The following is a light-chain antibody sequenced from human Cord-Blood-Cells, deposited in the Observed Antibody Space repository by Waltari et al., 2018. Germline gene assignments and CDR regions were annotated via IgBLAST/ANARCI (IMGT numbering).Light chain of an antibody. J-gene: IGKJ5*01. Sequence: EIVLTQSPATRSLSPGESATISCRASQTVNSYLIWYQQKPGQAPRLLIYDAFNRATGIPARFSGSGSGTDFTLTISSLEPEDFADYYCQQRANWPITFGQGTRLEIK. CDR1: QTVNSY. V-gene: IGKV3-11*01. CDR3: QQRANWPIT. CDR2: DAF.